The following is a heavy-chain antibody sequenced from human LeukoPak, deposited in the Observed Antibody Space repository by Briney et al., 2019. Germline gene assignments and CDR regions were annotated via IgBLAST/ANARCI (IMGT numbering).Heavy chain of an antibody. Sequence: PGGSLRLSCAASGFTFSDFYMNWIRQAPGKGLEWVSVIYSGGSTYYAYSVKGRFTISRDNSKITLYLQMNSLRAEDTAVYYCARAPMTTVDAFDIWGQGTMVTVSS. J-gene: IGHJ3*02. CDR2: IYSGGST. V-gene: IGHV3-66*01. CDR3: ARAPMTTVDAFDI. D-gene: IGHD4-17*01. CDR1: GFTFSDFY.